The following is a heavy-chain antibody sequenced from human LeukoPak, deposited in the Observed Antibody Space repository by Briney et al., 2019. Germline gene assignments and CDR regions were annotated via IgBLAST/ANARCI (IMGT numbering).Heavy chain of an antibody. J-gene: IGHJ6*03. D-gene: IGHD6-6*01. CDR1: GFTFSSYA. CDR3: XNXXLAARPPYYYYYYMDV. V-gene: IGHV3-23*01. Sequence: GGSLRLSCAASGFTFSSYAMSWVRQAPGKGLEWVSAISGSGGSTYYADSVKGRFTISRDNSKNTLYLQMNSLRAEDTAVYYXXNXXLAARPPYYYYYYMDVWGKGTTVTVSS. CDR2: ISGSGGST.